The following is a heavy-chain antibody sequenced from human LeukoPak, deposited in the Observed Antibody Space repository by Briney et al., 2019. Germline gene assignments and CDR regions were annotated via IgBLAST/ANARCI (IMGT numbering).Heavy chain of an antibody. V-gene: IGHV1-18*01. CDR2: ISAYNGNT. Sequence: GASVKVSCKASGYTFTSYGISWVRQAPGQGLEWMGWISAYNGNTNYAQKLQGRVTMTTDTSTSTAYMELRSLRSDDTAVYYCASAVAWFGELFTGDYFDYWGQGTLVTVSS. D-gene: IGHD3-10*01. CDR3: ASAVAWFGELFTGDYFDY. J-gene: IGHJ4*02. CDR1: GYTFTSYG.